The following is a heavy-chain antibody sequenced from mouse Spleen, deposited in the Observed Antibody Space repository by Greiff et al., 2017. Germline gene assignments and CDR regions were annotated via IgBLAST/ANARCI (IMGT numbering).Heavy chain of an antibody. CDR1: GFTFSSYG. V-gene: IGHV5-9-2*01. CDR3: ARLDYGSSPYAMDY. CDR2: ISGGGSYT. J-gene: IGHJ4*01. D-gene: IGHD1-1*01. Sequence: EVKLVESGGGLVKPGGSLKLSCAASGFTFSSYGMSWVRQTPEKRLEWVATISGGGSYTYYPDSVKGRFTISRDNAKNNLYLQMSSLRSEDTALYYCARLDYGSSPYAMDYWGQGTSVTVSS.